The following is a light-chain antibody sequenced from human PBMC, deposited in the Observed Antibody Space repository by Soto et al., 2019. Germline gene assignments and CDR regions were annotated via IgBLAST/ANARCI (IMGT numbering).Light chain of an antibody. CDR2: DVS. CDR1: SSDVGGYNY. J-gene: IGLJ2*01. CDR3: SSYTSSSTVV. V-gene: IGLV2-14*01. Sequence: QSALTQPASVSESPGQSITISCTGTSSDVGGYNYVSWYQQHPGKAPKLMIYDVSNRPSGVSNRFSGSKSGNTASLTISGLQAEDGADYYCSSYTSSSTVVFAGGTKLTVL.